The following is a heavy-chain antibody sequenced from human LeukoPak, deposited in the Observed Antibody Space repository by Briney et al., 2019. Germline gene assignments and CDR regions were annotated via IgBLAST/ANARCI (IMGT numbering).Heavy chain of an antibody. J-gene: IGHJ3*02. CDR3: ASLGGVAAASRLGAFDI. Sequence: ASVKVSCKASGGTFSNYAISWVRQAPGQGLEWMGRINPNSGGTNYAQKFQGRVTMTRDTSISTAYMELSRLRSDDTAVYYCASLGGVAAASRLGAFDIWGQGTMVTVSS. CDR1: GGTFSNYA. CDR2: INPNSGGT. V-gene: IGHV1-2*06. D-gene: IGHD6-13*01.